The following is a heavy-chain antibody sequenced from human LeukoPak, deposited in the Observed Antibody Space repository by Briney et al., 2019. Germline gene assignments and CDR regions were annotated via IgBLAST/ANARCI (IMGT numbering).Heavy chain of an antibody. CDR1: GDSITNSRYH. CDR3: ARHLMAVMDP. V-gene: IGHV4-39*01. D-gene: IGHD2-8*01. J-gene: IGHJ5*02. Sequence: PSETLSLTCAVSGDSITNSRYHWAWVRQPPGKGLEWMASIYHTGSTYYNSSLKSRVTISVDTSKNPFSLELTSVTAADTAVYYCARHLMAVMDPWGQGTLVTVSS. CDR2: IYHTGST.